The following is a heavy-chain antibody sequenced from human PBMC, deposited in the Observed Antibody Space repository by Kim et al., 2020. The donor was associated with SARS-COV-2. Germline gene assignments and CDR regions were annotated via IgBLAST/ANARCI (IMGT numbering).Heavy chain of an antibody. V-gene: IGHV3-23*01. CDR2: T. Sequence: TYSADSVKGRFTISRDYSENTLYLQVNSLRVDDTAVYYCATRSGRGAWSDYWGQGTLVAVSS. D-gene: IGHD2-15*01. J-gene: IGHJ4*02. CDR3: ATRSGRGAWSDY.